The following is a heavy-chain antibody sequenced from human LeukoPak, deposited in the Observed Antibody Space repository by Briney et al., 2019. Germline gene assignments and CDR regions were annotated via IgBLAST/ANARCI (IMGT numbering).Heavy chain of an antibody. Sequence: GGSLRLSCAASGFTFSGSAMHWVRQASGKGLEWVGRIRSKANSYATAYAASVKGRFTISRDDSKNTAYLQMNSLKTEDTAVYYCAKAFEYSSSWYFPTYYFDYWGQGTLVTVSS. J-gene: IGHJ4*02. D-gene: IGHD6-13*01. V-gene: IGHV3-73*01. CDR2: IRSKANSYAT. CDR1: GFTFSGSA. CDR3: AKAFEYSSSWYFPTYYFDY.